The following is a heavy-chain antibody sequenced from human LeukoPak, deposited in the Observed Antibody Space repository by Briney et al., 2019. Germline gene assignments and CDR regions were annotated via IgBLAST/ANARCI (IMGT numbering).Heavy chain of an antibody. CDR3: ARDRPGGSSLDY. D-gene: IGHD6-13*01. Sequence: PSETLSLTCTVSGGSISGDYWSWIRQSPGKGLEWIAYIHSGGRTSYNPSLKSRVTISVETSKNEFSLKVTSVNAADTAVYYCARDRPGGSSLDYWGQGILVTVSS. V-gene: IGHV4-59*01. CDR1: GGSISGDY. CDR2: IHSGGRT. J-gene: IGHJ4*02.